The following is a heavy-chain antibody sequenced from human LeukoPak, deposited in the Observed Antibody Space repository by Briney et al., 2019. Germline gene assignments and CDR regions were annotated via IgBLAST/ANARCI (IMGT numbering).Heavy chain of an antibody. Sequence: PSDTLSLTCTVSGGSLSSSSYYWGWIRHPPGKGLEWIGYIYYTGSTYYNPSLKSRVTISVDASKNQCSLELTSVTAADTAVYYCARHASVSGNWPRPLHYWGQGSLVTVSS. CDR1: GGSLSSSSYY. CDR2: IYYTGST. D-gene: IGHD6-19*01. CDR3: ARHASVSGNWPRPLHY. V-gene: IGHV4-39*01. J-gene: IGHJ4*02.